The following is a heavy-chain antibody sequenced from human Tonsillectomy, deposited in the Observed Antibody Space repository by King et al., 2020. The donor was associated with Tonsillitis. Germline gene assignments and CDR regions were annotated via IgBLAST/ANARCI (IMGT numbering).Heavy chain of an antibody. CDR1: GFTFSSYT. Sequence: VQLVESGGGVVQPGRSLRLSCAASGFTFSSYTMHWVRQAPGKGLEWVAGISYDGSNKYYAASVKGRFTISIDNSKNTLYVQMNSLRAEDTAVYYCARDRNYYYGMDVWGQGTTVTVSS. J-gene: IGHJ6*02. V-gene: IGHV3-30-3*01. CDR2: ISYDGSNK. CDR3: ARDRNYYYGMDV.